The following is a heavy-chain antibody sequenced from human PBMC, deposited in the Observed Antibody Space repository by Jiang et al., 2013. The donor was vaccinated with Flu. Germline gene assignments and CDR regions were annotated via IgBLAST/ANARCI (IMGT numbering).Heavy chain of an antibody. V-gene: IGHV4-38-2*02. J-gene: IGHJ5*02. CDR2: ISHSGKA. CDR3: ARGFMGSASADPSDPHNWFDP. D-gene: IGHD2-15*01. CDR1: GYSLSSGFY. Sequence: GSGLVKPSETLSLTCTVSGYSLSSGFYWGWIRQSPEKGLEWIGSISHSGKAYYNPSLKSRVTISVDTSKNQFSLRLASVTAADTAVYYCARGFMGSASADPSDPHNWFDPWGQGARVTGLL.